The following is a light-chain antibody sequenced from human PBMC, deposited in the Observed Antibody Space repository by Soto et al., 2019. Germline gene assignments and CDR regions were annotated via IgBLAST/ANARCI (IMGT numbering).Light chain of an antibody. CDR1: SSDVGSYNL. V-gene: IGLV2-23*03. J-gene: IGLJ3*02. CDR2: EGS. CDR3: CSYAGSSTFNWV. Sequence: QSALTQPASVSGSPGQSITISCTGTSSDVGSYNLVSWYQQHPGKAPKLMIYEGSKRPSGVSNRFSGSESGNTASLTISGLQAEDEADYYCCSYAGSSTFNWVFGGGTKLTVL.